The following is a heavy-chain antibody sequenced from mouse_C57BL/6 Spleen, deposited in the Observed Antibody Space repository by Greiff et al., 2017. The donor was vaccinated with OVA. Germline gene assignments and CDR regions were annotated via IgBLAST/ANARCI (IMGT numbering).Heavy chain of an antibody. J-gene: IGHJ3*01. Sequence: VKQRPGQGLEWIGNIYPSDSETHYNQKFKDKATLTVDKSSSTAYMQLSSLTSEDSAVYYCARSDGYPAGFAYWGQGTLVTVSA. CDR2: IYPSDSET. CDR3: ARSDGYPAGFAY. V-gene: IGHV1-61*01. D-gene: IGHD2-3*01.